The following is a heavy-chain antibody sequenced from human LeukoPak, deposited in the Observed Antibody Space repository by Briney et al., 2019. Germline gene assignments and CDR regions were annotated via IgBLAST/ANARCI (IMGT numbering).Heavy chain of an antibody. J-gene: IGHJ6*03. CDR2: INHSGST. D-gene: IGHD3-10*01. CDR1: VGFFSGYY. Sequence: PSETLSLTCAVYVGFFSGYYWSWIRQPPGKGLEWIGEINHSGSTNYNSSLKSRVPISVDTSKNQFSLKLSSVTAADTAVYYCARGYYGSGSHCCHMDVWGKGTTITVS. CDR3: ARGYYGSGSHCCHMDV. V-gene: IGHV4-34*01.